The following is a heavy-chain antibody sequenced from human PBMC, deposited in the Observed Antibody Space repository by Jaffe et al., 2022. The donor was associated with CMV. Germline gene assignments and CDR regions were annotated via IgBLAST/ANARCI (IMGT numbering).Heavy chain of an antibody. CDR2: IYWNDDK. Sequence: QITLKESGPTLVKPTQTLTLTCTFSGFSLSTSGVGVGWIRQPPGKALEWLALIYWNDDKRYSPSLKSRLTITKDTSKNQVVLTMTNMDPVDTATYYCAHSRVDTVTYYYDSSGSFGGFDPWGQGTLVTVSS. V-gene: IGHV2-5*01. J-gene: IGHJ5*02. D-gene: IGHD3-22*01. CDR3: AHSRVDTVTYYYDSSGSFGGFDP. CDR1: GFSLSTSGVG.